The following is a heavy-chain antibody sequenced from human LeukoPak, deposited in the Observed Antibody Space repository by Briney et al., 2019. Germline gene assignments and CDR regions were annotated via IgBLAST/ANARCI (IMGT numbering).Heavy chain of an antibody. CDR3: ARGLVVPAAIFAFDI. CDR1: GGSISSGGYY. D-gene: IGHD2-2*01. J-gene: IGHJ3*02. Sequence: SETLSLTCAVSGGSISSGGYYWSWIRQHPGKGLEWIGYIYYSGSTYYNPSLKSRVTISVDTSKNQFSLKLSSVTAADTAVYYCARGLVVPAAIFAFDIWGQGTMVTVSS. CDR2: IYYSGST. V-gene: IGHV4-31*11.